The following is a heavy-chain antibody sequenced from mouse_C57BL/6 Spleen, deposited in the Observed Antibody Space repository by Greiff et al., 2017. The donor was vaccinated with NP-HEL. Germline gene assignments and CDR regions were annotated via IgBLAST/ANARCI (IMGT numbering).Heavy chain of an antibody. V-gene: IGHV1-82*01. CDR2: IYPGDGDT. Sequence: QVQLQQSGPELVKPGASVKISCKASGYAFSSSWMNWVKQRPGKGLEWIGRIYPGDGDTNYNGKFKGKATLTADKSSSTAYMQLSSLTSEDSAVYFCARKEGPSWFAYWGQGTLVTVSA. CDR3: ARKEGPSWFAY. CDR1: GYAFSSSW. J-gene: IGHJ3*01. D-gene: IGHD3-3*01.